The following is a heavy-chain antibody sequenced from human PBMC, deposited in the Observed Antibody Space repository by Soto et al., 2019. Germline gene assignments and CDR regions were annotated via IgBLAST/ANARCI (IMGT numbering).Heavy chain of an antibody. CDR1: GGTFSSHA. V-gene: IGHV1-3*04. Sequence: ASVKVSCKASGGTFSSHAISWVRQAPGQRLEWMGWINSGKGNTKYSEKFQGRVTITSDTSASTAYMDLSSLRSEDTAMYYCARAGDDCSAANCYVIDYWGQGTLVTVSS. D-gene: IGHD2-2*01. J-gene: IGHJ4*02. CDR3: ARAGDDCSAANCYVIDY. CDR2: INSGKGNT.